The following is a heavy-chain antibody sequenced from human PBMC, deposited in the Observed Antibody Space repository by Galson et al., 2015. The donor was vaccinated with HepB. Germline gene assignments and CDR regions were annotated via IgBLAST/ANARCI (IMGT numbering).Heavy chain of an antibody. CDR2: ISGYSGSA. J-gene: IGHJ4*02. Sequence: SVKVSCKASGYTFTRYGINWVRQAPGQGLEWMGWISGYSGSADYAKRFQGRVTMTTDTSSRIAYMEVRSLRSDDTAMYYCARGGLATVGGPTFDSWGQGTLVTVSS. D-gene: IGHD5-24*01. CDR3: ARGGLATVGGPTFDS. V-gene: IGHV1-18*01. CDR1: GYTFTRYG.